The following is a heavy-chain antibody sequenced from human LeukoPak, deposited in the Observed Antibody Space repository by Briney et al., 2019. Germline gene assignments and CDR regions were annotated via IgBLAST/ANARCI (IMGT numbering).Heavy chain of an antibody. CDR3: ARQGRTYYDFWSGYYTDPAFDY. CDR1: GFTFSSYA. Sequence: GSLRLSCAASGFTFSSYAMSWVRQAPGKGLEWIGSIYYSGSTYYNPSLKSRVTISVDTSKNQFSLKLSSVTAADTAVYYCARQGRTYYDFWSGYYTDPAFDYWGQGTLVTVSS. J-gene: IGHJ4*02. D-gene: IGHD3-3*01. CDR2: IYYSGST. V-gene: IGHV4-39*01.